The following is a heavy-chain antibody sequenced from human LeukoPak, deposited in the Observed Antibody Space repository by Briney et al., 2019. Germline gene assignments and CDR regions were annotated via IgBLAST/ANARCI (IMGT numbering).Heavy chain of an antibody. CDR2: ISYDGSNK. CDR1: GFTFSSYG. CDR3: AKSRSPAYYYYGMDV. V-gene: IGHV3-30*18. J-gene: IGHJ6*02. Sequence: PGRSLRLSCAASGFTFSSYGMHWVRQAPGKGLEWVAVISYDGSNKYYADSEKGRFTISRDNSKNTLYLQMNSLRAEDTAVYYCAKSRSPAYYYYGMDVWGQGTTVTVSS.